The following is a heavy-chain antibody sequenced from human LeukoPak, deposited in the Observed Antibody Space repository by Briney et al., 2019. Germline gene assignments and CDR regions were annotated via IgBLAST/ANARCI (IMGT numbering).Heavy chain of an antibody. CDR1: GGSFSGYY. J-gene: IGHJ5*02. CDR2: INHSGST. CDR3: ARRRIISWFDP. V-gene: IGHV4-34*01. Sequence: SETLSLTCAVYGGSFSGYYWSWIRQPPGNGLEWIGEINHSGSTNYNPSLKSRVTISVDTSKNQFSLKLSSVTAADTAVYYCARRRIISWFDPWGQGTLVTVSS. D-gene: IGHD3-16*01.